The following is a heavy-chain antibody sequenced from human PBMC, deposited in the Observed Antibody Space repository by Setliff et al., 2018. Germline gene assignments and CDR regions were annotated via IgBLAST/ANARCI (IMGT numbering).Heavy chain of an antibody. CDR3: ARSGSFGMRYWFDY. CDR2: ISPHSGDT. CDR1: GNNFTVFY. D-gene: IGHD1-26*01. V-gene: IGHV1-2*02. Sequence: ASVKVSCKSSGNNFTVFYLHWVRQAPGQGLEWMGWISPHSGDTHYAQKFQSRVRMTRDTSTYAAYLELSDLTSDDTAMYYCARSGSFGMRYWFDYWGQGALVTVSS. J-gene: IGHJ4*02.